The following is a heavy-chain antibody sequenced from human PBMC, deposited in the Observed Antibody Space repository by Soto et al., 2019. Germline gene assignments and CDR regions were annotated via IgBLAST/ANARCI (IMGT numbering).Heavy chain of an antibody. D-gene: IGHD2-2*01. CDR1: GFTFSSYG. J-gene: IGHJ3*02. V-gene: IGHV3-30*18. CDR3: AKDMLGYCSSTSCYAFDI. CDR2: ISYDGSNK. Sequence: PGGSLRLSCAASGFTFSSYGMHWVRQAPGKGLEWVAVISYDGSNKYYADSVKGRFTIPRDNSKNTLYLQMNSLRAEDTAVYYCAKDMLGYCSSTSCYAFDIWGQGTMVTVSS.